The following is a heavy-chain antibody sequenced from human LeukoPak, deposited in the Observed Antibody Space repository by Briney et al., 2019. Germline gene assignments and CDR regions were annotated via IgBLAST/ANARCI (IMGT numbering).Heavy chain of an antibody. CDR2: ISSSSRNI. V-gene: IGHV3-21*04. J-gene: IGHJ4*02. D-gene: IGHD3-10*01. CDR1: GFTFSSYS. CDR3: ANVINEVRGVITSYYFDY. Sequence: GGSLRLSCAASGFTFSSYSMNWVRQAPGKGLEWVSSISSSSRNIYYADSVKGRFTISRDNSKNTLYLQMNSLRAEDTAVYYCANVINEVRGVITSYYFDYWGQGTLVTVSS.